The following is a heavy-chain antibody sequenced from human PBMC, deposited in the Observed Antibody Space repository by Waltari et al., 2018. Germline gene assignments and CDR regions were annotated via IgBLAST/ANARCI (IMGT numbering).Heavy chain of an antibody. CDR1: GYRFTDFY. J-gene: IGHJ1*01. D-gene: IGHD2-8*01. CDR2: INPNSDGT. V-gene: IGHV1-2*02. Sequence: QVQLVQSGAEVRKPGASVRVSCGPSGYRFTDFYIHWLRQAPGHGLEFLGWINPNSDGTHYAEKFRDRVTVTRDMSTSTAYLELDSLRSDDTAVYYCARGDEGSRMYYKFWGQGTLVTVSS. CDR3: ARGDEGSRMYYKF.